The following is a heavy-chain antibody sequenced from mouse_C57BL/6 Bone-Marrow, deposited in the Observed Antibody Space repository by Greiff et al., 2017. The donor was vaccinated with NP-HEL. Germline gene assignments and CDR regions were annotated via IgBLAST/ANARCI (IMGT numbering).Heavy chain of an antibody. CDR1: GYTFTSYW. D-gene: IGHD3-1*01. Sequence: QVQLQQPGAELVKPGASVKLSCKASGYTFTSYWMHWVKQRPGQGLEWIGMIHPNSGSTNYNEKFTSKATLTVAKSSRTAYMQLSSLTSEDSAVYYCARDGLDSPYYFDYWGQGTTLTVSS. CDR3: ARDGLDSPYYFDY. J-gene: IGHJ2*01. CDR2: IHPNSGST. V-gene: IGHV1-64*01.